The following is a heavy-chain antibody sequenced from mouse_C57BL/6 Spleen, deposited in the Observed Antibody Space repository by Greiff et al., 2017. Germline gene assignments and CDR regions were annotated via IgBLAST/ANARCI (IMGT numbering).Heavy chain of an antibody. CDR3: ARDDGYYEDFDY. Sequence: EVKLMESGPGLVKPSQSLSLTCSVTGYSITSGYYWNWIRQYPGNKLEWLGYISYDGSNNYNPSLKNRIPITRDTSKNQFFLKLNSVTTEDTATYYCARDDGYYEDFDYWGQGTTLTVSS. CDR2: ISYDGSN. D-gene: IGHD2-3*01. CDR1: GYSITSGYY. V-gene: IGHV3-6*01. J-gene: IGHJ2*01.